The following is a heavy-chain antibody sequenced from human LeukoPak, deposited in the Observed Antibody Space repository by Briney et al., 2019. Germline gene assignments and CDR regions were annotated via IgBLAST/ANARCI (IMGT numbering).Heavy chain of an antibody. Sequence: PGGSLRLSCAASGFTFSNYAMSWVRQAPGKGLEWVSAITDSGSNTYYADSVKGRFTISRDNAKNSLYLQMNSLRAEDTAVYYCASSSTSYLNWFDPWGQGTLVTVSS. V-gene: IGHV3-23*01. J-gene: IGHJ5*02. CDR3: ASSSTSYLNWFDP. D-gene: IGHD2-2*01. CDR2: ITDSGSNT. CDR1: GFTFSNYA.